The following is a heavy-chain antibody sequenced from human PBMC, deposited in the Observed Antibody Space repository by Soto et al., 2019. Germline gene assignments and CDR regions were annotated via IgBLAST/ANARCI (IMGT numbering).Heavy chain of an antibody. J-gene: IGHJ4*02. CDR3: ARSPDYDFWSGYYTGYDY. CDR2: ISAYNGNT. CDR1: GYTFTSYG. V-gene: IGHV1-18*01. Sequence: ASVKVSCKASGYTFTSYGISWVRQAPGQGLEWMGWISAYNGNTNYAQKLQGRVTMTTDTSTSTAYMELRSLRSDDTAVYYCARSPDYDFWSGYYTGYDYWGQGTLVTVSS. D-gene: IGHD3-3*01.